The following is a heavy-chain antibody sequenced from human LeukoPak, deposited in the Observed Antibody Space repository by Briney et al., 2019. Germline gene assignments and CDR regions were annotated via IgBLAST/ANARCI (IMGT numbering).Heavy chain of an antibody. CDR3: TRGSRYGYCSGGSCPLDY. CDR2: IRYDGSNK. V-gene: IGHV3-30*02. Sequence: PGGSLRLSCAASGFTFSSYGMHWVRQAPGKGLEWVAFIRYDGSNKYYADSVKGRFTISRDNSKNTLYLQMNSLKTEDTAVYYCTRGSRYGYCSGGSCPLDYWGQGTLVTVSS. D-gene: IGHD2-15*01. CDR1: GFTFSSYG. J-gene: IGHJ4*02.